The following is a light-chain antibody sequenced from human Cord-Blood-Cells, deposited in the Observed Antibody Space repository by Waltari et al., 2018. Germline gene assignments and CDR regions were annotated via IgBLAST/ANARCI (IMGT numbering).Light chain of an antibody. CDR2: DVS. CDR1: SSAVGGYNY. V-gene: IGLV2-11*01. CDR3: CSYAGSFHVV. J-gene: IGLJ2*01. Sequence: QSALTQPRPVSGSPGQSVTISCTGTSSAVGGYNYVSWYQQHPGKAPKLMIYDVSKGPSGVPDRFSGSKSGNTASLTISGLQAEDEADYYCCSYAGSFHVVFGGGTKLTVL.